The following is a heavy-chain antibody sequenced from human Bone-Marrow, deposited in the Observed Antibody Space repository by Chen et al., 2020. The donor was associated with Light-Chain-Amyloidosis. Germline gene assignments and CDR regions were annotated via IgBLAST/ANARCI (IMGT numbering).Heavy chain of an antibody. CDR2: ISTTGST. D-gene: IGHD3-10*01. Sequence: QVQLQESGPRLVKPSQTLSLTCTVSGASISSGPYYWSWIRQPAGEGLEWIGRISTTGSTSYIPSLKSRVTISVDTSKNHFSLKLSSVTAADTAVYYCARQSYGSDSYFSLDNTYYMDVWGRGTTVTVSS. CDR1: GASISSGPYY. CDR3: ARQSYGSDSYFSLDNTYYMDV. J-gene: IGHJ6*03. V-gene: IGHV4-61*02.